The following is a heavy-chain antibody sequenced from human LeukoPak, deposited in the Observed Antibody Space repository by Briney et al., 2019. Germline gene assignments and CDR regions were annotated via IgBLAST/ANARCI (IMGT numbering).Heavy chain of an antibody. CDR1: GGSISSYY. D-gene: IGHD3-3*01. J-gene: IGHJ4*02. Sequence: SETLSLTCTVSGGSISSYYWSWIRQPPGKGLEWIGYIYYSGSTNYNPSLKSRVTISVDTSKNQFSLKLSSVTAADTAVYYCARSKVLRFLECPQDYWGQGTLVTVSS. CDR2: IYYSGST. CDR3: ARSKVLRFLECPQDY. V-gene: IGHV4-59*01.